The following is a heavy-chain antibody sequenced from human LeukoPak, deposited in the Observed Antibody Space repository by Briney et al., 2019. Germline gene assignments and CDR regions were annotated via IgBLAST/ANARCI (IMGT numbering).Heavy chain of an antibody. CDR2: IYHSGST. CDR1: GYSISSGYY. V-gene: IGHV4-38-2*01. CDR3: ASLDIVVVPAAIGWFDP. J-gene: IGHJ5*02. Sequence: TPSETLSLTCAVSGYSISSGYYWGWIRQPPGKGLEWIGSIYHSGSTYYNPSLKSRVTISVDTSKNQFSLKLSSVTAAGTAVYYCASLDIVVVPAAIGWFDPWGQGTLVTVSS. D-gene: IGHD2-2*01.